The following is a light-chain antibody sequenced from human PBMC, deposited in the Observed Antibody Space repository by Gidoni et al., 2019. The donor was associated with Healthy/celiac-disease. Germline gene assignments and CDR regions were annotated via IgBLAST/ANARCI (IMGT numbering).Light chain of an antibody. Sequence: DVVMTQSPLSLHVTLGQPASISCRSSQSLVYSARNTYLNWFQQRTGQSPRRLIYKVSTRDSGVPDRFSGSGSGTDFTLKISRVEAEDVGVYYCMQGTHWPPYTFGQGTKLEIK. J-gene: IGKJ2*01. V-gene: IGKV2-30*01. CDR2: KVS. CDR1: QSLVYSARNTY. CDR3: MQGTHWPPYT.